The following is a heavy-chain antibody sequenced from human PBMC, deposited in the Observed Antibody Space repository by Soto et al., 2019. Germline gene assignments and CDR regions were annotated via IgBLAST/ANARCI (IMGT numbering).Heavy chain of an antibody. CDR1: GFTFSSYA. CDR3: AKDRRIAAAGLYYYYYGMDV. D-gene: IGHD6-13*01. V-gene: IGHV3-23*01. J-gene: IGHJ6*02. Sequence: GSLRLSCAASGFTFSSYAMSWVRQAPGKGLEWVSAISGSGGSTYYADSVKGRFTISRDNSKNTLYLQMNSLRAEDTAVYYCAKDRRIAAAGLYYYYYGMDVWGQGTTVTVSS. CDR2: ISGSGGST.